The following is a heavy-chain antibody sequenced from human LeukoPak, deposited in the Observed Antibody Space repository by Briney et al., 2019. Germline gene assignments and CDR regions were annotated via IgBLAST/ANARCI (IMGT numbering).Heavy chain of an antibody. CDR3: ARATYNWFDP. D-gene: IGHD3-16*01. V-gene: IGHV3-21*04. CDR2: ISSSSSYI. Sequence: PGGCLILACAAHGFTFSSYSMKSVRQAPGKGLEWVTPISSSSSYIYYADSVKGRFTISRDNAKNSLYLQMSSLRAEDTAVYYCARATYNWFDPWGQGTLVTVSS. CDR1: GFTFSSYS. J-gene: IGHJ5*02.